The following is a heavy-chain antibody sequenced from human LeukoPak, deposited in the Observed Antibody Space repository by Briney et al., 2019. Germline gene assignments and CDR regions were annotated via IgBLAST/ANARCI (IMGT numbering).Heavy chain of an antibody. D-gene: IGHD6-19*01. CDR3: AKDIGAVAGYAFDI. J-gene: IGHJ3*02. V-gene: IGHV3-9*01. CDR1: GFTFDDHA. CDR2: ISWNSGSI. Sequence: GGSLRLSCAASGFTFDDHAMHWVRQAPGKGLEWVSGISWNSGSIGYADSVKGRFTISRDNAKNSLYLQMNSLRAEDTALYYCAKDIGAVAGYAFDIWGQGTMVTVSS.